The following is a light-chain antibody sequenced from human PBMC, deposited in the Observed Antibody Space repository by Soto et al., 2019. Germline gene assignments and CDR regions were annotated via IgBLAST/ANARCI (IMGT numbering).Light chain of an antibody. Sequence: QLTQSPSSLSASVGDRVTITCRASQDISRYLACYQQKAGKAPKLLIYGTSTLQSGVPSRFSAFGSGTEFTLTISSLQPEDFATYHCQQLQRTPFTFGPGTTVDV. V-gene: IGKV1-9*01. J-gene: IGKJ3*01. CDR2: GTS. CDR1: QDISRY. CDR3: QQLQRTPFT.